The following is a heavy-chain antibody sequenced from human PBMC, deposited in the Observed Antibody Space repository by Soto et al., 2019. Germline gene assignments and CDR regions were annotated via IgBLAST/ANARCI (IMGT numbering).Heavy chain of an antibody. CDR2: IYWDDDK. D-gene: IGHD3-3*01. CDR1: GFSLTTSGVG. J-gene: IGHJ4*02. V-gene: IGHV2-5*02. Sequence: QITLNESGPTVVKPTETLTLTCTFSGFSLTTSGVGVGWVRQSPGKAPEWLAFIYWDDDKRYSTSLKSRLTIHKDTSKNQVVLTIANVDPADTATYYCAHRVLRAVFGVVTTTAIYFDFWGQGTPVVVSS. CDR3: AHRVLRAVFGVVTTTAIYFDF.